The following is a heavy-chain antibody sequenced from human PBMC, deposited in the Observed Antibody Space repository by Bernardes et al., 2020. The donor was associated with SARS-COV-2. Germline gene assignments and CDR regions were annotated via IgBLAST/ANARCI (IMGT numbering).Heavy chain of an antibody. D-gene: IGHD6-13*01. CDR3: ARVLWQPGYFDY. Sequence: GGSLRLSCAASGFTFSSYAMHWVRQAPGKGLEWVAVIWYDGSYKYYADSVKGRFTISRDNSKNTLYLQMNSLRAEDTAVYYCARVLWQPGYFDYWGQGTLVTVSS. V-gene: IGHV3-33*01. CDR2: IWYDGSYK. J-gene: IGHJ4*02. CDR1: GFTFSSYA.